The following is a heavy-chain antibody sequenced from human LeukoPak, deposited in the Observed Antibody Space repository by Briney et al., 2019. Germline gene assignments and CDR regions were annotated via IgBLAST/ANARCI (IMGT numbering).Heavy chain of an antibody. V-gene: IGHV3-66*01. CDR1: GFTVSSNY. D-gene: IGHD2-2*02. Sequence: GGSLRLSCAASGFTVSSNYMSWVRQAPGKGLEWVSVIYSGGSTYYADSVKGRFTISRDNSKNTLSLQMNSLRAEDTAVYYWAREWGGYCSSTSCYTRGIFDYWGQGTLVTVSS. J-gene: IGHJ4*02. CDR3: AREWGGYCSSTSCYTRGIFDY. CDR2: IYSGGST.